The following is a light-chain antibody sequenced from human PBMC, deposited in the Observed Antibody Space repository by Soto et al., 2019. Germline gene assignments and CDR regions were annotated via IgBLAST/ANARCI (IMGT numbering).Light chain of an antibody. CDR3: QQSYYLPRT. J-gene: IGKJ2*01. V-gene: IGKV1-39*01. CDR2: GAS. Sequence: DIQMTQSPSSLSASSGDRVTITCRASQNIGKYLIWYQQKPGRPPKVLVYGASNLQSGVSSRFSGDGFGTEFSLTINSLRPEDFATYYCQQSYYLPRTFGQGTTLETK. CDR1: QNIGKY.